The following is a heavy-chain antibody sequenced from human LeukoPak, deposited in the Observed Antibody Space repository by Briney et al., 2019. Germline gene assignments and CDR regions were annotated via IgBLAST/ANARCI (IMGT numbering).Heavy chain of an antibody. CDR2: INHSGST. D-gene: IGHD5-18*01. Sequence: PSETLSLTCAVYGGSFSGYYWSWIRQPPGKGLEWIGEINHSGSTNYNPSLKSRVTISVDTSKNQFSLKLSSVTAADTAVYYCARVVRGYSYGYYYYYYYMDVWGKGTTVTISS. CDR3: ARVVRGYSYGYYYYYYYMDV. CDR1: GGSFSGYY. J-gene: IGHJ6*03. V-gene: IGHV4-34*01.